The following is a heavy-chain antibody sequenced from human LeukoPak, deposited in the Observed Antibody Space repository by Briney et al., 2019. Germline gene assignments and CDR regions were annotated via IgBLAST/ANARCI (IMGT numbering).Heavy chain of an antibody. CDR1: GYTLTELS. Sequence: GASVKVSCKVSGYTLTELSMHWVRQAPGKGLEWMGGFDPEDGETIYAQKFQGRVTMTEDTSTDTAYMELSSLRSEDTAVYYCATIVVVKGPDAFDIWGQGTMVTVPS. J-gene: IGHJ3*02. CDR2: FDPEDGET. V-gene: IGHV1-24*01. CDR3: ATIVVVKGPDAFDI. D-gene: IGHD3-22*01.